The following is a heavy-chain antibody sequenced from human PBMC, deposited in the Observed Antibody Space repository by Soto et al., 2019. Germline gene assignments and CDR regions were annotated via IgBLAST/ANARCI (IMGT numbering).Heavy chain of an antibody. Sequence: QVQLQESGPGLVRPSQTLSLTCTVSGGSINSGDSYWNWIRQHPEKGLEWFGYINYRGSTFYNPSLKSRIIISVDTSKNQFSLSLSSVTAADTAVYYCARDAPGVAPYWGQGTLVTVSS. CDR1: GGSINSGDSY. V-gene: IGHV4-31*03. CDR3: ARDAPGVAPY. CDR2: INYRGST. D-gene: IGHD2-15*01. J-gene: IGHJ4*02.